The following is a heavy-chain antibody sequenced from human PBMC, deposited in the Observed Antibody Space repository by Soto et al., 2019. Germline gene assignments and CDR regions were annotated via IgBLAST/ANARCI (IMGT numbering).Heavy chain of an antibody. J-gene: IGHJ6*02. CDR1: ADSVSSNSAA. CDR2: TYYRSKWYN. Sequence: QTLSRACAISADSVSSNSAAWNCIWHSPSRGLGWRGGTYYRSKWYNDYAVSVKSRITTNPDTSKNQFCLQLNSVTPEDTAVYYCARGDGYNYPCYYGMDVWGQGTTVTVSS. CDR3: ARGDGYNYPCYYGMDV. D-gene: IGHD5-12*01. V-gene: IGHV6-1*01.